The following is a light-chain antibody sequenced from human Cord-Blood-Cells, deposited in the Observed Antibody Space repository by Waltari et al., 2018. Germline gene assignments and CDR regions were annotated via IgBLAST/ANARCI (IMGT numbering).Light chain of an antibody. J-gene: IGKJ1*01. V-gene: IGKV3-15*01. Sequence: EIVMTQSPATLSVSPGARATLSCRASQCVSSNIAWYQQKPGQAPRLLIYGASTRATDIPARFSGSGSGTEFTLTISSLQSEDFAVYYCQQYNNWPPWTFGQGSKVEIK. CDR1: QCVSSN. CDR3: QQYNNWPPWT. CDR2: GAS.